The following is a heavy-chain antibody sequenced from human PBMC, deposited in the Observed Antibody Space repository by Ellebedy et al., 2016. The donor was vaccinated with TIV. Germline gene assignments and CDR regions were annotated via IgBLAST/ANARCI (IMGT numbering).Heavy chain of an antibody. Sequence: MPSETLSLTCAVYGGSFSGYYWSWIRQPPGKGLEWIGEINHSGSTNYNPSLKSRVTVSVDTSKNQFSLKLSSVTAADTAVYYCASGRLTDAFDIWGQGTMVTVSS. J-gene: IGHJ3*02. CDR2: INHSGST. V-gene: IGHV4-34*01. CDR1: GGSFSGYY. CDR3: ASGRLTDAFDI.